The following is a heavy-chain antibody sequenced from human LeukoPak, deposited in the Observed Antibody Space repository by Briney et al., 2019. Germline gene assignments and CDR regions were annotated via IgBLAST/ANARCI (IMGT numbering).Heavy chain of an antibody. CDR1: GDSLINFY. CDR3: ARLKFDVLTGYYEALDY. J-gene: IGHJ4*02. V-gene: IGHV4-59*08. CDR2: IYYGGTT. Sequence: PSETLSLTCTVSGDSLINFYWSWIRQPPGKRLKWIGYIYYGGTTNYNPSLQSRVTMSVDTSKNQFSLKLRSVTAAHTAVYYCARLKFDVLTGYYEALDYWGQGTLVTVSS. D-gene: IGHD3-9*01.